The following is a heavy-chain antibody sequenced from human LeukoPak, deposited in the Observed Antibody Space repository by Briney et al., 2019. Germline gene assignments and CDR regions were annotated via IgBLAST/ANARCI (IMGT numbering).Heavy chain of an antibody. Sequence: SETLSLTCAVYGGSFSGYYWSWIRQPPGKGLEWIGEINHSGSTNYNPSLKSRVTISVDTSKNQFSLKLSSVTAADTAVYYCAGAMVRGVIRPLHYWGQGTLVTVSS. V-gene: IGHV4-34*01. D-gene: IGHD3-10*01. CDR2: INHSGST. CDR1: GGSFSGYY. CDR3: AGAMVRGVIRPLHY. J-gene: IGHJ4*02.